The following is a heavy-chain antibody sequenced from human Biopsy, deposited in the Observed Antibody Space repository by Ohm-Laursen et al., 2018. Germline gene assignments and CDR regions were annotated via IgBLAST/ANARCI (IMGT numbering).Heavy chain of an antibody. V-gene: IGHV3-23*01. CDR3: ARDLYDFCGGCPFDP. CDR1: GGSFTGHY. CDR2: INGSGGST. J-gene: IGHJ5*02. Sequence: LSLTCTVSGGSFTGHYWSWIRQPPGKGLECVSLINGSGGSTYYADPVKGRFTISRDNSKNTLYLQMNSLRAEDTAMYYCARDLYDFCGGCPFDPWGQGTLVTVSP. D-gene: IGHD3-3*01.